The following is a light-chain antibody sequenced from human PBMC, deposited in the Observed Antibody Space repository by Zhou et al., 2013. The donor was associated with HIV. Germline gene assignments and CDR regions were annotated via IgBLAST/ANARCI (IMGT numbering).Light chain of an antibody. Sequence: QSALTQPASVSGSPGQSIAISCTGTSSDVGGYNRVSWYQQSPGTSPKLMIYEVNNRPSGVPDRFSGSKSGNTASLTISGLQAEDESDYYCASYSSSGTLYVFGTGTKVTVL. V-gene: IGLV2-18*02. CDR2: EVN. CDR1: SSDVGGYNR. J-gene: IGLJ1*01. CDR3: ASYSSSGTLYV.